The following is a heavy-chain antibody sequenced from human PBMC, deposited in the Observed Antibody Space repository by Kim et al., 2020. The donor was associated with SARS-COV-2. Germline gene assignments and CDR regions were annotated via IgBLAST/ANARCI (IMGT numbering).Heavy chain of an antibody. V-gene: IGHV4-34*01. Sequence: SETLSLTCAVYGGSFSGYYWSWIRQPPGKGLEWIGEINHSGSTNYNPSLKSRVTISVDTSKNQFSLKLSSVTAADTAVYYCARAQTNDYGSGSWFDYWGQGTLVTVSS. J-gene: IGHJ4*02. CDR1: GGSFSGYY. CDR3: ARAQTNDYGSGSWFDY. D-gene: IGHD3-10*01. CDR2: INHSGST.